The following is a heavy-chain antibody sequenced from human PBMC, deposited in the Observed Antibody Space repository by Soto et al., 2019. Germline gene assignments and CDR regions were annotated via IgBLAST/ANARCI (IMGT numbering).Heavy chain of an antibody. Sequence: QVQLVQSGAEVKKPGASVKVSCKASGYTFTSYGSSWVRQAPGQGLEWMGWISAYNGNTNYAEKLEGRSTITTHTSAFTAHMNLRSLGSDDTAVYYCARARVGTYLVYYYIDDWGKVTTATVSS. CDR1: GYTFTSYG. D-gene: IGHD1-7*01. V-gene: IGHV1-18*01. CDR3: ARARVGTYLVYYYIDD. J-gene: IGHJ6*03. CDR2: ISAYNGNT.